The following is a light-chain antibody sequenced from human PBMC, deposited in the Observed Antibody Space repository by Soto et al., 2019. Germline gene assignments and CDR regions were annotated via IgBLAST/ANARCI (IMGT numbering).Light chain of an antibody. Sequence: EIVLTQSPGTLSLSPGERATLSCRASQSVSSSYLAWYQQKPGQAPRHLIYGASSRATGIPDRFSGSGSGTDFTLTISRLEPEYFAVYYCQQYGSSPRTFGQGTKVEIK. CDR2: GAS. J-gene: IGKJ1*01. CDR1: QSVSSSY. CDR3: QQYGSSPRT. V-gene: IGKV3-20*01.